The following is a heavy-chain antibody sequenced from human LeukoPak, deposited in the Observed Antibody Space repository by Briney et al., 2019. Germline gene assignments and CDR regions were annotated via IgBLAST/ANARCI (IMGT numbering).Heavy chain of an antibody. J-gene: IGHJ4*02. V-gene: IGHV3-48*03. CDR1: GFTFRSYE. CDR2: ISGSGSTI. CDR3: ARDVTLVEY. D-gene: IGHD1-14*01. Sequence: GGSLRLSCAASGFTFRSYEMTWVRQAPGKGLEWVSYISGSGSTIYYTDSVKGRFTISRDNAKNSLYLQMNSLRAEDTAVYYCARDVTLVEYWGQGTLVTVSS.